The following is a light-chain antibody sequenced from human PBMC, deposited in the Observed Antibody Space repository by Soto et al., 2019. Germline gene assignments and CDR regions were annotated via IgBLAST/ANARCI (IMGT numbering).Light chain of an antibody. J-gene: IGKJ1*01. CDR1: QSVTSNY. Sequence: ELVLTQSPGTLSLSPGERATLSCGASQSVTSNYLAWYQQKPGQAPRLLIFGASIRVTGIPDRFIGSGSGTDFTLTISRLEPEDCEVYYGQHYVTSLTTFGQGTKVDIK. V-gene: IGKV3-20*01. CDR2: GAS. CDR3: QHYVTSLTT.